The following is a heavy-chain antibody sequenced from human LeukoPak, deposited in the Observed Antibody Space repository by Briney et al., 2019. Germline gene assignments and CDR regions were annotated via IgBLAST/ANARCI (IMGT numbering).Heavy chain of an antibody. CDR2: INPSVDST. Sequence: ASVKVSCKASGYTFTSHYLHWVRQAPGQGLEWMGIINPSVDSTSYAQKFQDRVTMTRDTSTSTVYMELSSLRPEDTAVYYCARDRAHLSMVRGVTTFDYWGQGTLVTVSS. J-gene: IGHJ4*02. D-gene: IGHD3-10*01. CDR1: GYTFTSHY. CDR3: ARDRAHLSMVRGVTTFDY. V-gene: IGHV1-46*01.